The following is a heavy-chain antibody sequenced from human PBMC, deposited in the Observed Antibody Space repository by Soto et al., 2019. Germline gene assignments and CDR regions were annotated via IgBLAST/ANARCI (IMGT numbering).Heavy chain of an antibody. V-gene: IGHV3-30*18. CDR2: ISYDGSNK. J-gene: IGHJ6*02. CDR3: AKNAVGVRYGMDV. CDR1: GFTFSSYG. Sequence: QVQLVESGGGVVQPGRSLRLSCAASGFTFSSYGMHWVRQAPGKGLEWVAGISYDGSNKYYADSVKGRFTISRDNSKNTLYRQMNSLRAEDRAVYYCAKNAVGVRYGMDVWGQGTTVTVSS. D-gene: IGHD2-15*01.